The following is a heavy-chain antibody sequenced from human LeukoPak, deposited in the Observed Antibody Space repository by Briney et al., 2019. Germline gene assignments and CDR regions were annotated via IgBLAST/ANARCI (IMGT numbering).Heavy chain of an antibody. CDR2: IKADGSEK. CDR3: AYRNNFEY. J-gene: IGHJ4*02. CDR1: GFTFSNFW. Sequence: GGSLRLSCVASGFTFSNFWMSWVRQPPGKGLEWVANIKADGSEKYYVDSVKGRFTISRDDAKRTVDLQMDNLRAEDTAIYYCAYRNNFEYWGQGALVTVSS. V-gene: IGHV3-7*05. D-gene: IGHD1-26*01.